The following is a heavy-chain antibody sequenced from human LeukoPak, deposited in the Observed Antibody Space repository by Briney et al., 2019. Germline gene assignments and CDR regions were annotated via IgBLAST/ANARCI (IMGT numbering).Heavy chain of an antibody. Sequence: HPGGSLRLSCAASGFTFSSYSMNWVRQAPGKGLEWVSYISSSSSTIYYADPVKGRFTISRDNAKNSLYLQMNSLRAEDTAVYYCARARTYDFWSGYPLDYWGQGTLVTVSS. CDR3: ARARTYDFWSGYPLDY. J-gene: IGHJ4*02. V-gene: IGHV3-48*01. CDR1: GFTFSSYS. D-gene: IGHD3-3*01. CDR2: ISSSSSTI.